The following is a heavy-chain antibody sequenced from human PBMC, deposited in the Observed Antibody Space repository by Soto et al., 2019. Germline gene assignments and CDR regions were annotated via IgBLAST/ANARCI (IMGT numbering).Heavy chain of an antibody. CDR3: PRDGMTTGDT. CDR2: VFSSVSA. J-gene: IGHJ4*02. Sequence: SSVPMPLTCLFAGGSGVDYTVRCVRQPANKGLEWIGRVFSSVSATYSPSLKSRVRISMDTPENRISLKLDSVTAADAGVYYCPRDGMTTGDTWGPGTLVSGSS. CDR1: GGSGVDYT. D-gene: IGHD2-21*02. V-gene: IGHV4-4*07.